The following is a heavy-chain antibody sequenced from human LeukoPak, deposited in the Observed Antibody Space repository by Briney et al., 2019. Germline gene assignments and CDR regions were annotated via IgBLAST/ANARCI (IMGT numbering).Heavy chain of an antibody. J-gene: IGHJ5*02. Sequence: HPGGSLRLSCAASGFTFSSYAMYWVRQAPGKGLEWVSGIFGSGGSTHYADSVKGRFTISRDNSKNTVYLQMNSLRAEDTAVFYCARGDCSSASCSSTPKNWFDPWGQGTLVSVSS. CDR1: GFTFSSYA. CDR3: ARGDCSSASCSSTPKNWFDP. D-gene: IGHD2-2*01. V-gene: IGHV3-23*01. CDR2: IFGSGGST.